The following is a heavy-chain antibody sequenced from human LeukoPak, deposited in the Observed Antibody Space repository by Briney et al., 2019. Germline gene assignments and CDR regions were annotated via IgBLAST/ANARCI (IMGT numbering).Heavy chain of an antibody. D-gene: IGHD6-19*01. CDR1: GYTFTGYY. V-gene: IGHV1-2*02. Sequence: ASVKVSCKASGYTFTGYYMHWVRQAPGQGLEWMGWINPNSGGTNYAQQFQGRVTMTRDTSISTAYMELSRLRSDDTAVYYCARVSEYSSGSPFDYWGQGTLVTVSS. CDR2: INPNSGGT. CDR3: ARVSEYSSGSPFDY. J-gene: IGHJ4*02.